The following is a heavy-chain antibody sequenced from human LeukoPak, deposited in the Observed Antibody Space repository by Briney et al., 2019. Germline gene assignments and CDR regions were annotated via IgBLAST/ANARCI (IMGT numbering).Heavy chain of an antibody. J-gene: IGHJ4*02. CDR3: ARVEVRRSSTSCGLAY. V-gene: IGHV1-2*02. Sequence: ASVKVSCKASGYTFTGYYMHWVRQAPGQGLEWMGWINPNSGGTNYAQKFQGRVTMTRDTSISTAYMDLSRLRSDDTAVYYCARVEVRRSSTSCGLAYWGQGTLVTVSS. CDR1: GYTFTGYY. D-gene: IGHD2-2*01. CDR2: INPNSGGT.